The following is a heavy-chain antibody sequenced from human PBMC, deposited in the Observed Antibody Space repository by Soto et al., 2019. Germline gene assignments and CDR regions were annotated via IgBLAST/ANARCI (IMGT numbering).Heavy chain of an antibody. CDR2: TSGSGGST. CDR1: GVSFSNYA. D-gene: IGHD3-3*01. J-gene: IGHJ4*02. Sequence: LRLSCAVSGVSFSNYAMTWVRRGPGKGLEWVSATSGSGGSTYYADSVKGRFTISRDNSKNTLYLQMNSLRAEDTAVYYCAKYWSGFYYWGQGTLVTVSS. CDR3: AKYWSGFYY. V-gene: IGHV3-23*01.